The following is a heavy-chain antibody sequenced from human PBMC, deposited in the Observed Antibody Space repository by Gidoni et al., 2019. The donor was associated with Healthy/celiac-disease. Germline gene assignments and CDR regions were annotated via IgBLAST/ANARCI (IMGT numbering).Heavy chain of an antibody. CDR3: ARGTSHYDILTGYSTLFDY. Sequence: QVQLPESGPGLVKPSETLSLTCTVSGGSISSYYWSWIRQPPGKGLEWIGYIYYSGSTNYNPSLKSRVTISVDTSKNQFSLKLSSVTAADTAVYYCARGTSHYDILTGYSTLFDYWGQGTLVTVSS. CDR2: IYYSGST. D-gene: IGHD3-9*01. J-gene: IGHJ4*02. CDR1: GGSISSYY. V-gene: IGHV4-59*01.